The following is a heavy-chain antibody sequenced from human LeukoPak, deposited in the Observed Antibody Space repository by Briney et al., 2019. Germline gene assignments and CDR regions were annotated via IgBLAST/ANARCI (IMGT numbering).Heavy chain of an antibody. J-gene: IGHJ6*02. CDR2: INAGNGNT. Sequence: GASVKVSCKASGYTFTSYAMHWVRQAPGQRLEWMGWINAGNGNTKYSQKFQGRVTITRDTSASTAYMELSSLRSEDTAVYYCARGYEYSSSWHPPHYYGMDVWGQGTTVTVSS. CDR3: ARGYEYSSSWHPPHYYGMDV. D-gene: IGHD6-13*01. V-gene: IGHV1-3*01. CDR1: GYTFTSYA.